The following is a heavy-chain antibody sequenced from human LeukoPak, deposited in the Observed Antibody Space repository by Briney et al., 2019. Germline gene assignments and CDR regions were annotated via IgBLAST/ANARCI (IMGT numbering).Heavy chain of an antibody. D-gene: IGHD3-22*01. CDR2: INHSGST. Sequence: PSETLSLTCAVYGGSFSGYYWSWIRQPPGKGLEWIGEINHSGSTNYNPSLKSRVTISVDTSKNQFSLKLSSVTAADTAVYYCASLYYYDSSGYSYYFDYWGQGTLVTVSS. CDR3: ASLYYYDSSGYSYYFDY. CDR1: GGSFSGYY. V-gene: IGHV4-34*01. J-gene: IGHJ4*02.